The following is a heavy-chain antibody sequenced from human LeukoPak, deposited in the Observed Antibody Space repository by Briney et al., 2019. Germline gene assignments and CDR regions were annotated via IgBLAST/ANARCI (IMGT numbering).Heavy chain of an antibody. CDR2: INPRGGST. J-gene: IGHJ4*02. CDR3: ARDSPISGSYYGGLGY. V-gene: IGHV1-46*01. D-gene: IGHD1-26*01. Sequence: ASVKVSCKASGYTFINYYMHWVRQAPGQGLEWMGIINPRGGSTSYAQKFQGRVTMTRDTSTSTVYMELSSLRSEDTAVYYCARDSPISGSYYGGLGYWGQGTLVPVSS. CDR1: GYTFINYY.